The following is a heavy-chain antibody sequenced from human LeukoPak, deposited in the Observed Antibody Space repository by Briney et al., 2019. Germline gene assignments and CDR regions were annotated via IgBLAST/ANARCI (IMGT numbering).Heavy chain of an antibody. CDR2: VFATGSP. CDR3: TRARYYSDAGSYFIDQ. CDR1: GGSISGHY. Sequence: PSETLSLTCTVSGGSISGHYWSWIRQSPDNRLESIAYVFATGSPNYNPSLESRGTISVDTSKNQISLALISVTPADTALYYCTRARYYSDAGSYFIDQWGQGTPVTVSS. D-gene: IGHD3-10*01. V-gene: IGHV4-59*11. J-gene: IGHJ5*02.